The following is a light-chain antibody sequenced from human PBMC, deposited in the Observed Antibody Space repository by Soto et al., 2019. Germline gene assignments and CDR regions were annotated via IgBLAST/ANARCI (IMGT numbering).Light chain of an antibody. Sequence: EIVMTDSPGTLSLSRWEIATLSCRASQSVSSNLAWYQQKPGQAPRLLIYGASTRATGIPARFSGSGSGTEFTLTISSLQSEDFAVYYCQQYNNWRGTFGQGTRLEIK. CDR1: QSVSSN. CDR3: QQYNNWRGT. V-gene: IGKV3-15*01. J-gene: IGKJ5*01. CDR2: GAS.